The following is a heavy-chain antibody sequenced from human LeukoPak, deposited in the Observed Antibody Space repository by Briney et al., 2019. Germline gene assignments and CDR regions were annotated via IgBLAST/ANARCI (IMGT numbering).Heavy chain of an antibody. CDR2: ISGSGGST. CDR1: GFTFSSYA. J-gene: IGHJ4*02. CDR3: AKGPEPAAKTYYFDC. V-gene: IGHV3-23*01. Sequence: PGGSLRLSCAASGFTFSSYAMSWVRRAPGKWLEWVSAISGSGGSTYYADSVKGRFTISRDNSKNTLYLQMNSLRAEDTAVYYCAKGPEPAAKTYYFDCWGQGTLVTVSS. D-gene: IGHD2-2*01.